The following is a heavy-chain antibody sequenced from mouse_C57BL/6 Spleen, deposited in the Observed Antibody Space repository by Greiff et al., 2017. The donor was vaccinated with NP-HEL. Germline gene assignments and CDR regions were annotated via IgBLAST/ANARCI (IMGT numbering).Heavy chain of an antibody. V-gene: IGHV3-6*01. J-gene: IGHJ2*01. CDR2: ISYDGSN. CDR1: GYSITSGYY. D-gene: IGHD2-4*01. CDR3: ARVDYDDYFDY. Sequence: DVQLQESGPGLVKPSQSLSLTCSVTGYSITSGYYWNWIRQFPGNKLEWMGYISYDGSNNYNPSLKNRISITRDTSKNQFFLKLNSVTTEDTATYYCARVDYDDYFDYWGQGTTLTVSS.